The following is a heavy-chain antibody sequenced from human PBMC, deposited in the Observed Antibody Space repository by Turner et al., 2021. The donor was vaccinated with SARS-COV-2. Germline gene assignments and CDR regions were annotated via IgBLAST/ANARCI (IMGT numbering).Heavy chain of an antibody. CDR3: ARSPTAPGYYYDSSGYYTPYYFDY. V-gene: IGHV3-21*01. D-gene: IGHD3-22*01. Sequence: EVQLVESGGGLVKPGGSLRLSCAASGSTFSSYSMNWVRQAPWKGLEWVSSISSSSSYIYYADSVKGRFTISRDNAKNSLYLQMNSLRAEDTAVYYCARSPTAPGYYYDSSGYYTPYYFDYWGQGTLVTVSS. CDR2: ISSSSSYI. J-gene: IGHJ4*02. CDR1: GSTFSSYS.